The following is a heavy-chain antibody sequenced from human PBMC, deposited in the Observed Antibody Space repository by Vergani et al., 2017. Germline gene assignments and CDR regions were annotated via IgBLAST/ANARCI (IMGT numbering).Heavy chain of an antibody. D-gene: IGHD6-6*01. Sequence: QVQLVQSGAEVKKPGSSVKVSCKASGGTFSSYAISWVRQAPGQGLEWMGGIIPIFGTANYAQKVQGRVTITADESTSTAYMELSSLRSEDTAVYYCASAEYSSSSSYYYYYYMDVWGKGTTVTVSS. V-gene: IGHV1-69*01. CDR2: IIPIFGTA. CDR1: GGTFSSYA. CDR3: ASAEYSSSSSYYYYYYMDV. J-gene: IGHJ6*03.